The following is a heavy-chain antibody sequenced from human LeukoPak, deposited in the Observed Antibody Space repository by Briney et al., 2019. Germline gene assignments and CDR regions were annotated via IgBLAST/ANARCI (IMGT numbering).Heavy chain of an antibody. V-gene: IGHV4-34*01. J-gene: IGHJ4*02. Sequence: SETLSLTCAVYGGSFSGYYWSWIRQPPGKGLEWIGEINHSGSTNYNPSLKSRVTISVDTSKNQFSLKLSSVTAADTAVYYCARILRKGFDYWGQGTLVTVSS. CDR1: GGSFSGYY. CDR2: INHSGST. CDR3: ARILRKGFDY.